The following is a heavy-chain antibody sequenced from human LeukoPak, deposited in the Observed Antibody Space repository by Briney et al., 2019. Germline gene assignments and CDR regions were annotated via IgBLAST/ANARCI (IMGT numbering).Heavy chain of an antibody. CDR3: ASGQLPLYYYGSGSYYPSDYYYYGMDV. Sequence: SQTLSLTCTVSGGSISSGGYYWSWIRQPPGKGLEWIGYIYHSGSTYYNPSLKSRVTISVDTSKNQFSLKLSSVTAADTAVYYCASGQLPLYYYGSGSYYPSDYYYYGMDVWGQGTTVTVSS. V-gene: IGHV4-30-2*01. D-gene: IGHD3-10*01. CDR2: IYHSGST. J-gene: IGHJ6*02. CDR1: GGSISSGGYY.